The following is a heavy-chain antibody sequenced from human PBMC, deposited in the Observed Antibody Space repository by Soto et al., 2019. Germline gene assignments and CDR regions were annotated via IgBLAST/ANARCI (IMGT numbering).Heavy chain of an antibody. CDR2: IGTAGDT. D-gene: IGHD6-13*01. Sequence: GGSLRLSCAASGFTFSSYDMHWVRQATGKGLEWVSAIGTAGDTYYPGSVKGRLTISRENAKNSLYLQMNSLRAEDTAVYYCARGGRAQQLVWAFDYWGQGTLVTVSS. CDR1: GFTFSSYD. J-gene: IGHJ4*02. CDR3: ARGGRAQQLVWAFDY. V-gene: IGHV3-13*01.